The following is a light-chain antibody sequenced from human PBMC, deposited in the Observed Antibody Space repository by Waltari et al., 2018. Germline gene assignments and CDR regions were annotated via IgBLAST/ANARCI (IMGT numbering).Light chain of an antibody. J-gene: IGKJ1*01. Sequence: DIQMTQSPSTLSASVGDRVTITGRASQSLSNWLAWYQQKPGKAPKVLIYKASTLESGVPSRFIGSGAGTEFTLTISSLQPDDFATYYCQQYRNLWTFGQGTKVEIK. V-gene: IGKV1-5*03. CDR3: QQYRNLWT. CDR2: KAS. CDR1: QSLSNW.